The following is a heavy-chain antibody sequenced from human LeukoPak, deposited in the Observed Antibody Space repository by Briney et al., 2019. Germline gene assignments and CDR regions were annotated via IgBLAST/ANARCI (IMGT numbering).Heavy chain of an antibody. D-gene: IGHD1-26*01. CDR2: VYTSGST. J-gene: IGHJ3*01. Sequence: PSETLSLTCTVSGGSISGYYWSWIRQPAGKGLEWIGRVYTSGSTHYNPSLKSRVTMSVDTSKNQFSLWLTSVTAADTALYYCARGIATITQDSFDVWGLGTMVTVSS. V-gene: IGHV4-4*07. CDR1: GGSISGYY. CDR3: ARGIATITQDSFDV.